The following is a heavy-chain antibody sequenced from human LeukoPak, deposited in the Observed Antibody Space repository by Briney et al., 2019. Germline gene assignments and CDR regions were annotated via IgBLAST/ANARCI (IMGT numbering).Heavy chain of an antibody. D-gene: IGHD6-13*01. V-gene: IGHV3-21*01. CDR3: VTVVAAARDRVY. Sequence: GGSLRLSCAASGFTFTSFSMNWVRQAPGKGLEWVSSITSSSSLIYYADSVKGRFTTSRDNAKSSLYLQMDSLRGDDTAVYYCVTVVAAARDRVYWGQGTLVTVSS. J-gene: IGHJ1*01. CDR2: ITSSSSLI. CDR1: GFTFTSFS.